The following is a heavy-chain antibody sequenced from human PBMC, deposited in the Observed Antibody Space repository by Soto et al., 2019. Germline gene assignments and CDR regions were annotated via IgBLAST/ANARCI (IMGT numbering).Heavy chain of an antibody. CDR1: GGSISTYY. CDR3: ARVGDGCFAL. CDR2: IDYSGST. V-gene: IGHV4-59*01. J-gene: IGHJ4*02. D-gene: IGHD3-10*01. Sequence: QVQLQESGPGLVKPSGTLSLTCTVSGGSISTYYWSWIRQSPGKGLEWIGYIDYSGSTNCNPSPNSRINRSIDTSKSQFSLNPNSVIAADTAAYYCARVGDGCFALWGQGTLVTVSS.